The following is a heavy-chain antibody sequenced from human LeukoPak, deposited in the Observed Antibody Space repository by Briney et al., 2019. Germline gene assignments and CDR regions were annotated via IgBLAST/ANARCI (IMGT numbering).Heavy chain of an antibody. CDR1: GFTFSSYG. J-gene: IGHJ3*02. V-gene: IGHV3-33*08. Sequence: GGSLRLSCAASGFTFSSYGMHWVRQAPGKGLEWVAVIWYGGSNKYYADSVKGRFTISRDNAKNSLYLQMNSLRAEDTAVYYCARAAYCGGDCPSAHAFDIWGQGTMVTVSS. D-gene: IGHD2-21*01. CDR2: IWYGGSNK. CDR3: ARAAYCGGDCPSAHAFDI.